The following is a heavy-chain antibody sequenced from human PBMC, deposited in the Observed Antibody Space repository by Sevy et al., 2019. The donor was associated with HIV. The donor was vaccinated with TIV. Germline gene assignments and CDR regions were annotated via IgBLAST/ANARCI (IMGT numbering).Heavy chain of an antibody. V-gene: IGHV3-49*03. Sequence: GGSLRLSCTGSGFTFGDYAMSWFRQAPGMGLEWVGFNRSKDYGGATGYAASVKGRFTISRDDSKSIAELQMNSLKTEDTAIYYCTRGYYYDSSGYSDYWGQGTLVTVSS. CDR2: NRSKDYGGAT. D-gene: IGHD3-22*01. J-gene: IGHJ4*02. CDR1: GFTFGDYA. CDR3: TRGYYYDSSGYSDY.